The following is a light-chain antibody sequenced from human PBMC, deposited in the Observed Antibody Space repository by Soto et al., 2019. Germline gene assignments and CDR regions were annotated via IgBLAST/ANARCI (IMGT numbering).Light chain of an antibody. J-gene: IGKJ5*01. CDR1: QSVRSTH. Sequence: TPSPGALSLSPRESTINSCRASQSVRSTHLAWYQLKPGQAPRLFIYGASSRATGIPDRFSGSGSGTDFTLTISRLEPEDFAVYICQQYGTSPRTFGQGTRLEIK. CDR3: QQYGTSPRT. CDR2: GAS. V-gene: IGKV3-20*01.